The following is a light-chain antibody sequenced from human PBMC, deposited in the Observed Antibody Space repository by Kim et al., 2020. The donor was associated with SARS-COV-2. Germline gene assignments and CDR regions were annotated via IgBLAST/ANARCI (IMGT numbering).Light chain of an antibody. CDR1: QSVSSN. J-gene: IGKJ1*01. CDR3: QQYNNWPWT. Sequence: SGSPGERATLSCRASQSVSSNLAWYQQKPGQAPRLLIYGASTRATGIPARFSGSGSGTEFTLTISSLQSEDFAVYYCQQYNNWPWTFGQGTKLEI. V-gene: IGKV3-15*01. CDR2: GAS.